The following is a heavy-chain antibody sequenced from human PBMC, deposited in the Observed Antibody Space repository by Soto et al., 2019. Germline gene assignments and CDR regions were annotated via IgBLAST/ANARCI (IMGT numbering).Heavy chain of an antibody. J-gene: IGHJ6*02. Sequence: QVQLVQSGAEMKKPGSSVKVSCKASGGTFTNHAISWVRQAPGEGLEWMGGIIPIFGTSNYAQKCQGSVTMSADESTSTAYRELSSLRSEDTAISYCAREYGYVSDVWGQGTTVIVS. CDR1: GGTFTNHA. D-gene: IGHD2-8*01. CDR2: IIPIFGTS. CDR3: AREYGYVSDV. V-gene: IGHV1-69*01.